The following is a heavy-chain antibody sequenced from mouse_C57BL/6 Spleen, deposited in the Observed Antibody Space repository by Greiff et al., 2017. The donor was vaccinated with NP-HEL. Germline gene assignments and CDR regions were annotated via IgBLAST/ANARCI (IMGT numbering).Heavy chain of an antibody. CDR1: GYAFGSSW. V-gene: IGHV1-82*01. CDR3: ARRNWDLWFAY. Sequence: QVQLQQSGPELVKPGASVKISCKASGYAFGSSWMNWVKQRPGKGLEWIGRIYPGDGDTNYNGKFKGKATLTADKSSSTAYMQLSSLTSEDSAVYVCARRNWDLWFAYWGQGTLVTVSA. J-gene: IGHJ3*01. CDR2: IYPGDGDT. D-gene: IGHD4-1*01.